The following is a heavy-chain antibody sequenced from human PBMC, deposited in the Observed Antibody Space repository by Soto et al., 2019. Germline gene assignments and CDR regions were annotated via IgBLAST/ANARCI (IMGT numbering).Heavy chain of an antibody. CDR3: ARGFIGVEDYYYYYYMDV. J-gene: IGHJ6*03. CDR2: IYHSGST. Sequence: SETLSLTCTVSGDSISSNYWSWIRQPPGKGLEWIGYIYHSGSTNYNPSLKSRVTISVDTSKNQFSLKLSSVTAADTAVYYCARGFIGVEDYYYYYYMDVWGKGTTVTVS. CDR1: GDSISSNY. V-gene: IGHV4-59*01. D-gene: IGHD2-15*01.